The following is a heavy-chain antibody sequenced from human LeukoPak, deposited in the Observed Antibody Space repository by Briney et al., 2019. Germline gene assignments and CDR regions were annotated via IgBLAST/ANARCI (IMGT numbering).Heavy chain of an antibody. CDR1: GFTFSTYW. Sequence: GGSLRLSCAASGFTFSTYWMHWVRQAPGKGLVWVSRINTDGSHTNYADSVKGRFTISRDNSNNTLYLQMNGLRPDDTAVYYCAKDQRGFSYGYSYLFDPRGQGTLVTVSS. CDR2: INTDGSHT. D-gene: IGHD5-18*01. CDR3: AKDQRGFSYGYSYLFDP. J-gene: IGHJ5*02. V-gene: IGHV3-74*01.